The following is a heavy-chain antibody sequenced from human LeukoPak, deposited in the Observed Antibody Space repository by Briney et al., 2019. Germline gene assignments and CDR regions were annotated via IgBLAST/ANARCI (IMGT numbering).Heavy chain of an antibody. CDR2: ISAYNGNT. CDR3: ARDWVRSSVTYPLGFDY. Sequence: GASVKVSCKASGYTFTSYGISWVRQAPGQGLEWMGWISAYNGNTNYAQKLQGRVTMTTDTSTSTAYMELRSLRSDDTAVYYCARDWVRSSVTYPLGFDYWGQGTLVTVSS. V-gene: IGHV1-18*01. J-gene: IGHJ4*02. D-gene: IGHD4-17*01. CDR1: GYTFTSYG.